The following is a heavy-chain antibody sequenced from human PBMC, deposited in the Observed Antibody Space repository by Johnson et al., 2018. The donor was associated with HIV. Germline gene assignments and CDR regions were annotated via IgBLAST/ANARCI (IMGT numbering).Heavy chain of an antibody. Sequence: VQLVESGGGLVQPGGSLRLSCAASGFTVSSNYMSWVRQAPGKGLEWVSVIYSGGSTYYADSVKGRFTISRDNSKNTLYLQINSLRAEDTALYYCARDLRNSGWSNGFDVWGQGTMVTVSS. CDR1: GFTVSSNY. V-gene: IGHV3-66*01. CDR2: IYSGGST. CDR3: ARDLRNSGWSNGFDV. D-gene: IGHD6-19*01. J-gene: IGHJ3*01.